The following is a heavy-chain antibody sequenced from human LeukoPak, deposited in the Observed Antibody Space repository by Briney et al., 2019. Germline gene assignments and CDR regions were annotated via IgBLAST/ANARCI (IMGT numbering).Heavy chain of an antibody. CDR2: INPSGGST. CDR1: GYTFTNNY. D-gene: IGHD5-18*01. V-gene: IGHV1-46*01. CDR3: ARDVDTATPLLDY. Sequence: ASVKVSCKASGYTFTNNYLHWVRQAPGQGLEWMGIINPSGGSTSYAQKFQGRVTMTRDTSTSTVYMELSSLRSEDTAVYYCARDVDTATPLLDYWGQGTLVTVSS. J-gene: IGHJ4*02.